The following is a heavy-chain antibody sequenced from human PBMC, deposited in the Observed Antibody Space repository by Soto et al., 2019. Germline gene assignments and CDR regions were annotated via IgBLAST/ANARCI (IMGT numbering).Heavy chain of an antibody. J-gene: IGHJ6*02. D-gene: IGHD2-15*01. Sequence: QVQLVESGGGVVQPGRSLRLSCAASGFTLRSYAMHWVRQAPGKGLECVAVIAYDGSNKFYRDYVKGRFTISRDNSKNTLSLQINSLIYEDTAVYYCARGDREDIAVVIGARPGEYGVDVWGQGTTVTVSS. CDR1: GFTLRSYA. CDR2: IAYDGSNK. CDR3: ARGDREDIAVVIGARPGEYGVDV. V-gene: IGHV3-30-3*01.